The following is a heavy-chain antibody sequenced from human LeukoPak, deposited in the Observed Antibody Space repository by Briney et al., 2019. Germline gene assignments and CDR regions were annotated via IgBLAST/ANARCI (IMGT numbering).Heavy chain of an antibody. CDR2: INPNSGGT. CDR1: GYTFTGYY. CDR3: ARGGGSSWYLYYYYGMDV. D-gene: IGHD6-13*01. J-gene: IGHJ6*02. V-gene: IGHV1-2*04. Sequence: ASVKVSCKASGYTFTGYYMHWVRQAPGQGLEWMGWINPNSGGTSYAQKFQGWVTMTRDTSISTAYMELSRLRSDDTAVYYCARGGGSSWYLYYYYGMDVWGQGTTVTVSS.